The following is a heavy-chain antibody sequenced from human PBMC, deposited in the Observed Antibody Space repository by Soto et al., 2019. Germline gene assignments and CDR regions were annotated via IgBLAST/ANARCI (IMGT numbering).Heavy chain of an antibody. J-gene: IGHJ4*01. V-gene: IGHV3-23*01. CDR2: NSGSGGST. CDR3: AKEENYDSRGYYFTGY. Sequence: SGGSLSLSCAASGFTFSSYAMSWVRQAPGKGLEWVSANSGSGGSTYYAAAVKGRFTIARDNSKNTLYLQMNSLRAEDTGVHYCAKEENYDSRGYYFTGYWGHGTLVTVSS. D-gene: IGHD3-22*01. CDR1: GFTFSSYA.